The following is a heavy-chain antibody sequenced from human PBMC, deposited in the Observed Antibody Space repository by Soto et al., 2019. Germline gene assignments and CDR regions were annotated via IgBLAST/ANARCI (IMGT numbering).Heavy chain of an antibody. CDR1: GFTFTSYA. CDR3: AKRRSGSYYWPYYYHGMDV. D-gene: IGHD1-26*01. CDR2: ISGSGGST. V-gene: IGHV3-23*01. Sequence: GGSLRLSCAASGFTFTSYAMSWVRQAPGKGLEWVAAISGSGGSTYYADAVKGRCTISRDNSKNTLCRQRNSLRAEDTAVYYCAKRRSGSYYWPYYYHGMDVWGQGTTVPASS. J-gene: IGHJ6*01.